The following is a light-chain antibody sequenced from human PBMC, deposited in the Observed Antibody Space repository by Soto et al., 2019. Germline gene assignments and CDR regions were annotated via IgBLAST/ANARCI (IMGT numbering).Light chain of an antibody. Sequence: QSVLTQPPSASGTPGQRVTISCSGSSSNIGSSFVYWYQQLPGTAPKLLIYRNDQRPSGVPDRFSASKSGTSASLTISGLRSEDEADYYCAAWDDSLYGWVFGGGTKLTVL. CDR3: AAWDDSLYGWV. V-gene: IGLV1-47*01. CDR1: SSNIGSSF. J-gene: IGLJ3*02. CDR2: RND.